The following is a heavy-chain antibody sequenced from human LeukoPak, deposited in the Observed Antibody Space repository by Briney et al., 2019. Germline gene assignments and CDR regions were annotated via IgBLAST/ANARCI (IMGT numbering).Heavy chain of an antibody. D-gene: IGHD3-9*01. J-gene: IGHJ6*03. V-gene: IGHV3-74*01. CDR1: GFTLSSYW. Sequence: GGSLRLSCAASGFTLSSYWMHWVRQAPGTGPVWVSYIDNDGTHTAYADSVRGRFTVSRDNAKNMLFLQMNGLRAEDTAIYYCTRGGFDHNMDVWARGPWSPSP. CDR2: IDNDGTHT. CDR3: TRGGFDHNMDV.